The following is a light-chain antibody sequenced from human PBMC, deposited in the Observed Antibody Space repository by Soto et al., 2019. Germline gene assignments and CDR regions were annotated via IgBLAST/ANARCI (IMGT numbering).Light chain of an antibody. CDR1: QSINKW. J-gene: IGKJ1*01. CDR3: QHYNSYSEA. V-gene: IGKV1-5*01. CDR2: DAA. Sequence: IPMTQSPSTLSASVGDRVTITCRASQSINKWVAWFQQKSGRAPKLLIYDAATLQSGVPSRFSGTGSGTDFSLTISSLQPEDFATYYCQHYNSYSEAFGQGTKVELK.